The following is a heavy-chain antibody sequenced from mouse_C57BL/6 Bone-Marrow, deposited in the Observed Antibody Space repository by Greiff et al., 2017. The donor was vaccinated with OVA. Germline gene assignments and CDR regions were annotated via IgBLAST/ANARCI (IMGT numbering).Heavy chain of an antibody. Sequence: QVQLQQSGAELVKPGASVKLSCKASGYTFTSYWMHWVKQRPGQGLEWIGMIHPNSGSTNYNEKFKSKATLTVDKSSSTAYMQLSSLTSEDSAVYYCAREGYDRYFDVWGTGTTVTVSS. J-gene: IGHJ1*03. CDR1: GYTFTSYW. D-gene: IGHD2-2*01. CDR2: IHPNSGST. V-gene: IGHV1-64*01. CDR3: AREGYDRYFDV.